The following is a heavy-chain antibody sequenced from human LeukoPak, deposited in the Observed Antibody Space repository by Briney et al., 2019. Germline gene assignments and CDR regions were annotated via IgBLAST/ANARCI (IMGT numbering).Heavy chain of an antibody. CDR2: ISSNGGST. Sequence: GGSLRLSCAASGFTFSNYWMHWVRQAPGKGLEYVSAISSNGGSTYYADSVKGRFTISRDNSKNTLYLQMSSLRAEDTAVYYCVKDTQWLPPGVFDYWGQGTLVTVSS. CDR1: GFTFSNYW. V-gene: IGHV3-64D*06. CDR3: VKDTQWLPPGVFDY. D-gene: IGHD5-24*01. J-gene: IGHJ4*02.